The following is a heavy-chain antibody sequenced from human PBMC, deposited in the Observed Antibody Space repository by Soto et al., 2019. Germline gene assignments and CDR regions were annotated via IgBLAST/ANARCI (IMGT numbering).Heavy chain of an antibody. J-gene: IGHJ5*02. CDR1: GYSFAGYW. V-gene: IGHV5-10-1*01. CDR2: IDPSDSQT. Sequence: VESLQISCKGSGYSFAGYWITWVRQKPGKGLEWMGRIDPSDSQTYYSPSFRGHVTISVTKSITTVFLQWSSLRASDTAMYYCSRQLYSCDKAPNLRYYCLSWGQGT. D-gene: IGHD3-9*01. CDR3: SRQLYSCDKAPNLRYYCLS.